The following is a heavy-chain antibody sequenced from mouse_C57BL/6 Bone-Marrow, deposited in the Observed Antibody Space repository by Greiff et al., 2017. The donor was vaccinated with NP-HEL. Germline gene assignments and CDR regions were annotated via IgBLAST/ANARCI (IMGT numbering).Heavy chain of an antibody. CDR2: INPSSGYT. D-gene: IGHD2-4*01. CDR1: GYTFTSYT. CDR3: ARGGYYDYGDFDY. Sequence: VQLQQSGAELARPGASVKMSCKASGYTFTSYTMHWVKQRPGQGLAWIGYINPSSGYTKYNQKFKDKATLTADKSSSTAYMQLSSLTSEDSAVYYCARGGYYDYGDFDYWGQGTTLTVSS. J-gene: IGHJ2*01. V-gene: IGHV1-4*01.